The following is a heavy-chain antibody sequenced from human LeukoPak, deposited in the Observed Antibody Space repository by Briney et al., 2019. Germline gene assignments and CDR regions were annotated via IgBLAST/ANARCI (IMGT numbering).Heavy chain of an antibody. CDR3: VSDIPQHSASTYYFDY. CDR1: GGSISSSSYY. D-gene: IGHD2-15*01. V-gene: IGHV4-39*07. CDR2: IYYSGST. Sequence: SETLTLTCTVSGGSISSSSYYWGWIRQPPGKGLEWIGSIYYSGSTYYNPSLKSRVTISVDTSKNQFSLKLSSVTAADTAVYYCVSDIPQHSASTYYFDYWGQGTLVTVSS. J-gene: IGHJ4*02.